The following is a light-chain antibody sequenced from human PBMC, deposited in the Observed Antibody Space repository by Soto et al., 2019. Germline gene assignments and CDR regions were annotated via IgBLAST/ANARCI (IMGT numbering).Light chain of an antibody. Sequence: DIQMTQSPSSLSASVGDRVTITCRASQIISTYLNWYQQRAGLAPRLLIYAASSLQSGVPPRFSGSGSGTDFTLTISSLQPEDFATYFRQQTYSAPPTFGQGTKVDIK. CDR2: AAS. V-gene: IGKV1-39*01. J-gene: IGKJ1*01. CDR1: QIISTY. CDR3: QQTYSAPPT.